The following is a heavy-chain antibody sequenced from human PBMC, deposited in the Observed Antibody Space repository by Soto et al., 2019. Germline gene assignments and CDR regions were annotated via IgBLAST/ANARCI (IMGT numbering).Heavy chain of an antibody. CDR3: ARVYYESRGPTKYRAFDF. Sequence: GGSLGLSFAASGFLFSDYSMSWVRQSPGKGLEGVANIKQDGGEEDYVDSVKVRLTISRDNAKNSLYLQMNSLRAEDTAVYYCARVYYESRGPTKYRAFDFWGQGTRVTVS. CDR1: GFLFSDYS. CDR2: IKQDGGEE. D-gene: IGHD3-22*01. J-gene: IGHJ3*01. V-gene: IGHV3-7*01.